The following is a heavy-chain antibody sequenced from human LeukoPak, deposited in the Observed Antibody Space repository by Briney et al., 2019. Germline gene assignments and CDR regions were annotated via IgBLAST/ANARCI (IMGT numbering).Heavy chain of an antibody. Sequence: PGGSLRLSCAASGFTFSSYEMNWVRQAPGKGLEWVSYISSSGSTIYYADSVKGRFTISRDNAKNSLYLQMNSLRAEDTAVYYCAKDPFPIAAAGTFYYYYMDVWGKGTTVTVSS. CDR3: AKDPFPIAAAGTFYYYYMDV. D-gene: IGHD6-13*01. CDR2: ISSSGSTI. J-gene: IGHJ6*03. CDR1: GFTFSSYE. V-gene: IGHV3-48*03.